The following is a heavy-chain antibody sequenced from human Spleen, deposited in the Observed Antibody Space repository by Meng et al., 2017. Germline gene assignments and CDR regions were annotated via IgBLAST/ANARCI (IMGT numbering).Heavy chain of an antibody. J-gene: IGHJ4*02. CDR2: INHSGST. D-gene: IGHD6-13*01. Sequence: QVQLQQWGAGLVKPSESLSLTCAVYGGSFSGYYWSWIRQPPGKGLEWIGEINHSGSTNYNPSLKSRVTISVDTSKNQFSLKLSSVTAADTAVYYCARSIAAVPFDYWGQGTLVTVSS. CDR3: ARSIAAVPFDY. CDR1: GGSFSGYY. V-gene: IGHV4-34*01.